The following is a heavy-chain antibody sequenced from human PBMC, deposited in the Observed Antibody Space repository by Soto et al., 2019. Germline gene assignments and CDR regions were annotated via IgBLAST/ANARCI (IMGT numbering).Heavy chain of an antibody. J-gene: IGHJ6*02. CDR1: GFTFSSYA. V-gene: IGHV3-30-3*01. CDR3: ARDGSPIVVVITTNYYYGMDV. Sequence: LRLSCAASGFTFSSYAMHWVRQAPGKGLEWVAVISYDGSNKYYADSVKGRFTISRDNSKNTLYLQMNSLRAEDTAVYYCARDGSPIVVVITTNYYYGMDVWGQGTTVTVS. D-gene: IGHD3-22*01. CDR2: ISYDGSNK.